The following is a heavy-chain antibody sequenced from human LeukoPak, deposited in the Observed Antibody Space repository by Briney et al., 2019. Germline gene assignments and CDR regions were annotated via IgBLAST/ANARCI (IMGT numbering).Heavy chain of an antibody. CDR2: IYYSGST. CDR1: GGSISSSSYY. J-gene: IGHJ4*02. V-gene: IGHV4-39*07. CDR3: ARESFIAAAGDNFGY. Sequence: PSETLSLTCTVSGGSISSSSYYWGWICQPPGKGLEWIGSIYYSGSTYYNPSLKSRVTISVDTSKNQFSLKLSSVTAADTAVYYCARESFIAAAGDNFGYWGQGTLATVSS. D-gene: IGHD6-13*01.